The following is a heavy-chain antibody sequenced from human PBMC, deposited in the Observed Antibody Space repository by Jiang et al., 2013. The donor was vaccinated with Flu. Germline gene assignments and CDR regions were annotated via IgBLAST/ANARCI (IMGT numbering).Heavy chain of an antibody. CDR3: ARGADNSGWYSFAAFDV. CDR2: ISTYNGNT. Sequence: GAEVKKPGASVKVSCKASGYSFNSYGFIWVRQAPGQGLEWMGWISTYNGNTNYAQKLQGRVTMTTDTPTTTAYMELRSLRSDDTAVYYCARGADNSGWYSFAAFDVWGRGTMVTVSS. CDR1: GYSFNSYG. J-gene: IGHJ3*01. D-gene: IGHD6-19*01. V-gene: IGHV1-18*04.